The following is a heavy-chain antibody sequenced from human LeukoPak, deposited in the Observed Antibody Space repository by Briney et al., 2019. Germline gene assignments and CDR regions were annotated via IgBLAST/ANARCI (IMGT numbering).Heavy chain of an antibody. CDR2: ISYDGSNK. CDR1: GFTLSSYA. D-gene: IGHD3-9*01. CDR3: ARDRDVMTGYYPDAFDI. J-gene: IGHJ3*02. V-gene: IGHV3-30-3*01. Sequence: GGSLRLSCAASGFTLSSYAMLWVRQAPGKGLEWVAVISYDGSNKYYADSVKGRFTISRDNSKNTLYLQMNSLRAEDTAVYYCARDRDVMTGYYPDAFDIWGQGTMVTVSS.